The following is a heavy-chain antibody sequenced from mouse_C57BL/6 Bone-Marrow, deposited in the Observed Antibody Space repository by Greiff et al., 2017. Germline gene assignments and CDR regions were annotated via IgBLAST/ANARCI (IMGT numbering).Heavy chain of an antibody. Sequence: QVQLQQSGAELVKPGASVKMSCRASGYTFTSYWITWVKQRPGQGLEWIGDIYPGSGSTNYNEKFKSKATLTVDTSSSTAYMQLSSLTSEDSAVYYCARPDYSNYWYFDVWGTGTTVTVSA. CDR3: ARPDYSNYWYFDV. D-gene: IGHD2-5*01. J-gene: IGHJ1*03. CDR2: IYPGSGST. V-gene: IGHV1-55*01. CDR1: GYTFTSYW.